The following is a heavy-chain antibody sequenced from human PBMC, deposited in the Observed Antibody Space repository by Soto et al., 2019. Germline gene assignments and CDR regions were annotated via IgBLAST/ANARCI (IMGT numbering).Heavy chain of an antibody. CDR1: GFTFSSYA. CDR3: AKKAPRGGQLGYFDS. Sequence: PGGSLRLSXAASGFTFSSYAMSWVRQAPGKGLEWVSAISGSGGSTFYADSVKGRFTISRDNSKNTLYMQMNSLRAEDTAVYFCAKKAPRGGQLGYFDSWGQGTLVTVSS. J-gene: IGHJ4*03. CDR2: ISGSGGST. D-gene: IGHD6-13*01. V-gene: IGHV3-23*01.